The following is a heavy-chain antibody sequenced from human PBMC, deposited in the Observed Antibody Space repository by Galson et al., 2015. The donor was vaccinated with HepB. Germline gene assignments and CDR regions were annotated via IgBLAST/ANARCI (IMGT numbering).Heavy chain of an antibody. J-gene: IGHJ6*02. Sequence: SLRLSCAASGFTVSSNYMSWVRQAPGKGLEWVPVIYSGGSTYYADPVKGRFTISRDNSKNTLYLQMNSLRAEDTAVYYCARPHLDTAMVSSDYYYYGMDVWGQGTTVTVSS. CDR1: GFTVSSNY. CDR3: ARPHLDTAMVSSDYYYYGMDV. CDR2: IYSGGST. V-gene: IGHV3-66*04. D-gene: IGHD5-18*01.